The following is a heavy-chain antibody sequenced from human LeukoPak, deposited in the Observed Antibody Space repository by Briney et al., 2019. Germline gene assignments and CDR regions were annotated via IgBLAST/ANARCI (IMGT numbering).Heavy chain of an antibody. CDR1: GYTFTSYY. D-gene: IGHD6-19*01. V-gene: IGHV1-46*01. CDR3: ARDGSSGWPQTNYYFDY. Sequence: GASVKVSCKASGYTFTSYYMHWVRQAPGQGLEWMGIINPSGGSTSYAQKFQDRVTMTRDTSTSTVYMELSSLRSEDTAVYYCARDGSSGWPQTNYYFDYWGQGTLVTVSS. J-gene: IGHJ4*02. CDR2: INPSGGST.